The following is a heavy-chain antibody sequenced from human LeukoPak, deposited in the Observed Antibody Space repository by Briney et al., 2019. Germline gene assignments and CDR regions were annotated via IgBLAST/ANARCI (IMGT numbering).Heavy chain of an antibody. CDR1: GGSISSYY. J-gene: IGHJ5*02. D-gene: IGHD3-22*01. CDR3: ARGIVVINWFDP. Sequence: PSETLSLTCTVSGGSISSYYWSWIRQPPGKGLEWMGYIYYSGSTNYNPSLKSRVTISVDTSKNQFSLKLSSVTAADTAVYYCARGIVVINWFDPWGQGTLVTVSS. CDR2: IYYSGST. V-gene: IGHV4-59*01.